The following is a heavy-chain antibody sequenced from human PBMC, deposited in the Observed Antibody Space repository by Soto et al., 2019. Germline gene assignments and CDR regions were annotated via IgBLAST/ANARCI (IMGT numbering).Heavy chain of an antibody. V-gene: IGHV3-23*04. Sequence: EVQLVESGGVVVQPGGSLRLSCAASGFTFSSYAMTWVRQAPGKGLEWVSCVSGTGGSAYYADSVKGRFTILRDQSTTTLDLHMTSLRAEDTAVYYGARGVDYSDYDFEYWVQGTLVTVSS. D-gene: IGHD4-17*01. CDR2: VSGTGGSA. CDR3: ARGVDYSDYDFEY. CDR1: GFTFSSYA. J-gene: IGHJ4*02.